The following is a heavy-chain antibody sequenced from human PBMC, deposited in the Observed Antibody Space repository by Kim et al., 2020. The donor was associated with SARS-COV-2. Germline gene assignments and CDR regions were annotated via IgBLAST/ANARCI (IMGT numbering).Heavy chain of an antibody. V-gene: IGHV3-53*03. CDR1: GFTVSGNY. J-gene: IGHJ6*02. CDR3: SGESVGYRFDV. D-gene: IGHD5-18*01. CDR2: IYSGGSA. Sequence: GGSLRLSCAASGFTVSGNYMSWVRQAPGKGLEWVSIIYSGGSAYYGDSVKGRFTISRDSSQNTPFLQINNLRAEDSAVYYCSGESVGYRFDVWGQGTTVT.